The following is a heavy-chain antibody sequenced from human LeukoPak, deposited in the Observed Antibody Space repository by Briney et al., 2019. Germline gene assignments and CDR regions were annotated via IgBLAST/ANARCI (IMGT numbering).Heavy chain of an antibody. Sequence: SETLSLTSAVYGGSFSGYYWSWIRQPPGKGLEWIGEINHSGSTNYNPSLKSRVTISVDTSKNQFSLKLSSVTAADTAVYYCARGGRRYCSGGSCYSFDYWGQGTLVTVSS. CDR3: ARGGRRYCSGGSCYSFDY. CDR1: GGSFSGYY. V-gene: IGHV4-34*01. CDR2: INHSGST. D-gene: IGHD2-15*01. J-gene: IGHJ4*02.